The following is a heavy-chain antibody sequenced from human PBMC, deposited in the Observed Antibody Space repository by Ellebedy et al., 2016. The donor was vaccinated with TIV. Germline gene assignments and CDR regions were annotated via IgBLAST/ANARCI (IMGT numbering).Heavy chain of an antibody. CDR3: ARGTGYYGDY. Sequence: LRLSXTVSGGSISSYYWSWIRQHPGKGLEWIGYIYYSGSTYYNPSLKSRVTISVDTSKNQFSLKLSSVTAADTAVYYCARGTGYYGDYWGQGTLVTVSS. D-gene: IGHD3/OR15-3a*01. V-gene: IGHV4-31*03. CDR2: IYYSGST. J-gene: IGHJ4*02. CDR1: GGSISSYY.